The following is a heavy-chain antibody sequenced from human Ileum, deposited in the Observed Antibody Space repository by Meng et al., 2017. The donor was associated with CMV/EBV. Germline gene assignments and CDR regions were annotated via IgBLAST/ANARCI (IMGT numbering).Heavy chain of an antibody. CDR3: ARDLSPYTTLHKGGQLVDF. CDR1: GLTLSDYA. D-gene: IGHD3-16*01. V-gene: IGHV3-21*01. Sequence: GESLKISCAASGLTLSDYAMTWVRQAPGKGLEWVSSISFGAIYTDYADSVKGRFTISRDNGKNSLYLQMNSLTVEDSAVYYCARDLSPYTTLHKGGQLVDFWGQGTLVTVSS. J-gene: IGHJ4*02. CDR2: ISFGAIYT.